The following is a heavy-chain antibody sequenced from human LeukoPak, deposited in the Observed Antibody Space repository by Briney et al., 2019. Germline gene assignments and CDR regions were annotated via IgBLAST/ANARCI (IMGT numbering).Heavy chain of an antibody. CDR1: GFTFSSYW. CDR2: IKQDGSEK. Sequence: GGSLRLSCAASGFTFSSYWMSWVRQAPGKGLEWVANIKQDGSEKYYVDSVKGRFTISRDNAKNSLYLQMNSLRAEDTAVYYCARDRSGRILRSYYYYYMDVWGKGTTVTVSS. J-gene: IGHJ6*03. CDR3: ARDRSGRILRSYYYYYMDV. V-gene: IGHV3-7*01. D-gene: IGHD1-26*01.